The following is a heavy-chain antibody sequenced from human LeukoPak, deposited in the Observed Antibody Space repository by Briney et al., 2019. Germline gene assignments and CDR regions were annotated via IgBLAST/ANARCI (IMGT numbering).Heavy chain of an antibody. J-gene: IGHJ3*02. D-gene: IGHD3-16*01. CDR2: IYTSGST. V-gene: IGHV4-4*07. Sequence: PSETLSLTCTVSGGSISSYYWSWIRQPAGKGLEWIGRIYTSGSTNYNPSLKSRVTMSVDTSKNQFSLKLSSVTAADTAVYYCARAELRFTDDAFDIWGQGTMVTVSS. CDR1: GGSISSYY. CDR3: ARAELRFTDDAFDI.